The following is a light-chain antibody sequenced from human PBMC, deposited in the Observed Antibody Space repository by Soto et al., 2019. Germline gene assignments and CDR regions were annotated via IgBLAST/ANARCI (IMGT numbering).Light chain of an antibody. Sequence: EIVKTQSPATLTVSPGERATPSCRASQSVRSNLAWYQQKPGQAPRLLIYGASTRATGIPARFSGSGSGTEFTFTVSSLRSEDFAVYYCLQYNNWVPTFGQGTKVDI. V-gene: IGKV3-15*01. J-gene: IGKJ1*01. CDR1: QSVRSN. CDR3: LQYNNWVPT. CDR2: GAS.